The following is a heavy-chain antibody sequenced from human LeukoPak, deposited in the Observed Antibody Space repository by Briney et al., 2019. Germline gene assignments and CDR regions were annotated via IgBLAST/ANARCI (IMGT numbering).Heavy chain of an antibody. CDR1: GFTFSSYW. D-gene: IGHD3-16*01. V-gene: IGHV3-7*04. J-gene: IGHJ6*02. CDR2: IKQDGSEK. Sequence: PGGSLRLSCAASGFTFSSYWMSWVRQAPGKGLEWVANIKQDGSEKYYVDSVKGRFTISRDNAKNSLYLQMNSLRAEDTAVYYCARGLGVDSYIYYYGMDVWGQGTTVTVSS. CDR3: ARGLGVDSYIYYYGMDV.